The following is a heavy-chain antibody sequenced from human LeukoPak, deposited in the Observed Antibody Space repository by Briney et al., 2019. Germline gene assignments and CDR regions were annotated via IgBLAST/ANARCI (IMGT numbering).Heavy chain of an antibody. CDR2: IYYSGST. Sequence: PSETLSLTCTVSGGSISSSSYYWGWIRQPPGKGLEWIGSIYYSGSTNYNPSLKSRVTISVDTSKNQFSLKLSSVTAADTAVYYCARVGVAARLGWFDPWGQGTLVTVSS. V-gene: IGHV4-39*07. CDR1: GGSISSSSYY. D-gene: IGHD6-6*01. J-gene: IGHJ5*02. CDR3: ARVGVAARLGWFDP.